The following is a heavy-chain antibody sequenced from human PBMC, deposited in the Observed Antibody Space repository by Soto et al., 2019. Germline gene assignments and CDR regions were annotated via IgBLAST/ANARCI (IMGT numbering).Heavy chain of an antibody. Sequence: SETLSLTCAVYGGSFSGYYWSWIRQPPGKGLEWIGEINHSGSTNYNPSLKSRVTISVDTSKNQFSRKLSSVTAAATAVYYCAITATVVTPADSWGQGTRVTVSS. V-gene: IGHV4-34*01. CDR1: GGSFSGYY. D-gene: IGHD4-17*01. CDR3: AITATVVTPADS. CDR2: INHSGST. J-gene: IGHJ4*02.